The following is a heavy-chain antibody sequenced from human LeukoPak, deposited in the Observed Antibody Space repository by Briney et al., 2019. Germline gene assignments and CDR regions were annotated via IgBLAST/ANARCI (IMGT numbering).Heavy chain of an antibody. J-gene: IGHJ5*02. CDR2: VYPGDSDT. CDR3: ARSAGVYARFDP. V-gene: IGHV5-51*01. CDR1: GYSLTSYW. Sequence: PRASLKISCKGSGYSLTSYWIAWVPPMPGKGLEWMGIVYPGDSDTRYSPSFEGQVTISADKSIGTAYLQWSSLKVSDTAMYYCARSAGVYARFDPWGQGTLVTVSS. D-gene: IGHD2-8*01.